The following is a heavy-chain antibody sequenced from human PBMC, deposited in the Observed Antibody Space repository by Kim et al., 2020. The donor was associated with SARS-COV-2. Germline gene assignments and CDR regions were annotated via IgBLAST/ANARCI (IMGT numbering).Heavy chain of an antibody. D-gene: IGHD6-13*01. V-gene: IGHV3-30*18. Sequence: GGSLRLSCVASGFTLSNYGMHWVRQAPGKGLEWVAVLSYDGNNKYYADSVKGRFTISRDNSKNTLYLQMNSLRAEDTAVYYCAKEGRGSNWYGYYFDYWGQGTLVTVPS. J-gene: IGHJ4*02. CDR1: GFTLSNYG. CDR3: AKEGRGSNWYGYYFDY. CDR2: LSYDGNNK.